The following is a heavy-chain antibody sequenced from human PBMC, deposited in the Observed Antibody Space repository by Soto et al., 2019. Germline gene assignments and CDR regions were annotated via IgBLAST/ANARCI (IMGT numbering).Heavy chain of an antibody. D-gene: IGHD2-2*01. CDR1: GFTFSSYA. V-gene: IGHV3-30-3*01. Sequence: PGGSLRLSCAASGFTFSSYAMHWVRQAPGKGLEWVAVISYDGSNKYYADSVKGRFTISRDNSKNTLYLQMNSLRAEDTAVYYCARSHQNYQLLGGMDVWGQGTTVTVSS. J-gene: IGHJ6*02. CDR3: ARSHQNYQLLGGMDV. CDR2: ISYDGSNK.